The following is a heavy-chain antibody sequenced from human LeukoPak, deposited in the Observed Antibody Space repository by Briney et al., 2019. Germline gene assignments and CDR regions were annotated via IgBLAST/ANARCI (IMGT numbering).Heavy chain of an antibody. CDR3: ARDGYYDFWSGYYGNYYYYGMDV. CDR1: GGSISSHY. V-gene: IGHV4-59*11. D-gene: IGHD3-3*01. J-gene: IGHJ6*02. CDR2: IYYSGST. Sequence: SETLSLTCTVSGGSISSHYWSWIRQPPGKGLEWIGYIYYSGSTNYNPSLKSRVTISVDTSKNQFSLKLSSVTAADTAVYYCARDGYYDFWSGYYGNYYYYGMDVWGQGTTVTVSS.